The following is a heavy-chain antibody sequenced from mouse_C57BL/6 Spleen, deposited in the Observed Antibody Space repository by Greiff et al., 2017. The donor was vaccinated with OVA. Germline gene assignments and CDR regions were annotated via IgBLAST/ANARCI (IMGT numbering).Heavy chain of an antibody. Sequence: QVQLQQSGAELARPGASVKLSCKASGYTFTSSGISWVKQRTGQGLEWIGEIYPRSGNTYYNEKFKGKATLTADKSSSTAYMELRSLTSEDSAVYFCARSYYDYKDFAYWGQGTLVTVSA. D-gene: IGHD2-4*01. CDR3: ARSYYDYKDFAY. V-gene: IGHV1-81*01. CDR2: IYPRSGNT. J-gene: IGHJ3*01. CDR1: GYTFTSSG.